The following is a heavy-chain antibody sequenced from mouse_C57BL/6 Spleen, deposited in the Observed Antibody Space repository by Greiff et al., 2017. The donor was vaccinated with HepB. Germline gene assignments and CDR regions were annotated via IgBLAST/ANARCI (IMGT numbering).Heavy chain of an antibody. CDR1: GYAFSSSW. Sequence: QVQLQQSGPELVKPGASVKISCKASGYAFSSSWMNWVKQRPGKGLEWIGRIYPGDGDTNYNGKFKGKATLTADKSSSTAYMQLSSLTSEDSAVYFCARSPVYYDYDYFDYWGQGTTLTVSS. CDR2: IYPGDGDT. V-gene: IGHV1-82*01. D-gene: IGHD2-4*01. CDR3: ARSPVYYDYDYFDY. J-gene: IGHJ2*01.